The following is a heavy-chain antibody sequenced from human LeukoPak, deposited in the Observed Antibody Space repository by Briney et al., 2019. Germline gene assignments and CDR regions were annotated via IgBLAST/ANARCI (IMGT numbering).Heavy chain of an antibody. CDR2: MKEDGGEI. D-gene: IGHD4-11*01. CDR3: VRDRGYSNFDY. Sequence: GGSLRLSCAASGFTFSIYWMSWVRQAPGEGLEWVANMKEDGGEINYVDSVTGRFTISRDNARGSLYLQMNSLRAEDTAVYYCVRDRGYSNFDYWGQGSLVTVSS. J-gene: IGHJ4*02. CDR1: GFTFSIYW. V-gene: IGHV3-7*01.